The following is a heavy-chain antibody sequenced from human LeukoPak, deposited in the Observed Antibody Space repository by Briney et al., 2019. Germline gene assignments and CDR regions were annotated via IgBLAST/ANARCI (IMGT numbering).Heavy chain of an antibody. CDR2: INPNSGST. V-gene: IGHV1-46*01. D-gene: IGHD5-24*01. Sequence: ASVKVSCKASGYTFTSYYMHWVRQAPGQGLERMGIINPNSGSTTYAQNFQGRVTMTRDTSTSTVYMELSSLRSEDTAVYYCARGDGYIRYGMDVWGQGTTVTVSS. J-gene: IGHJ6*02. CDR1: GYTFTSYY. CDR3: ARGDGYIRYGMDV.